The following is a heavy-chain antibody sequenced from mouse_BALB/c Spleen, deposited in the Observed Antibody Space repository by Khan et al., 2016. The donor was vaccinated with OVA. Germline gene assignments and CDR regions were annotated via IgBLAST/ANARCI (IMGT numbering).Heavy chain of an antibody. CDR3: ARTGYFYFDY. Sequence: EVELVESGGGLVQPGGSRKLSCAASGFTFSGFGMHWVRQAPEKGLEWVAYISSGSNTTYYADTVKGRFNISRDNPKHTLFLQMTSLRSEETAMYFCARTGYFYFDYWAQGTTLTVSS. CDR1: GFTFSGFG. V-gene: IGHV5-17*02. J-gene: IGHJ2*01. CDR2: ISSGSNTT. D-gene: IGHD1-2*01.